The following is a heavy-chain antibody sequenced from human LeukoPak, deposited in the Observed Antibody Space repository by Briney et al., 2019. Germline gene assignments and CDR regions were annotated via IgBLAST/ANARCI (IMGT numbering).Heavy chain of an antibody. CDR2: ISAYNGYT. V-gene: IGHV1-18*01. J-gene: IGHJ4*02. CDR1: GYTFTNFP. D-gene: IGHD3-22*01. Sequence: GASVKVSCKASGYTFTNFPIGWVRQAPGQGLEWMGWISAYNGYTKYAPSLQGRVTMTTDTSTSTAYMQLRSLRSDDTAMYYCARGHSSGSDYWGQGTLVTVSS. CDR3: ARGHSSGSDY.